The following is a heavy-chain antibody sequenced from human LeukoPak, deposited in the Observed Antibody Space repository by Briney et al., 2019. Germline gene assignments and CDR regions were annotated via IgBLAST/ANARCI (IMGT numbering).Heavy chain of an antibody. D-gene: IGHD1-1*01. Sequence: ASVKVSCKASGYIFSNFGISWVRQAPGQGLEWMGWVSAYSGNTNYAQKLQGRVTMTTDTPTSTAYLDLGSLRSDDTAIYYCARDSSSGVTTGMTGPPHYWGQGTLVTVSS. V-gene: IGHV1-18*01. CDR3: ARDSSSGVTTGMTGPPHY. CDR1: GYIFSNFG. J-gene: IGHJ4*02. CDR2: VSAYSGNT.